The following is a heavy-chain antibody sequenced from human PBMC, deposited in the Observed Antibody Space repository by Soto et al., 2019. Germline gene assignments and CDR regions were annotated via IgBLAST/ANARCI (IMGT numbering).Heavy chain of an antibody. CDR1: GYSFTSYW. CDR2: IYPGDSDT. CDR3: TRLWYEILSGYYYFDY. J-gene: IGHJ4*02. Sequence: PGESLKISSKGSGYSFTSYWIGWVRQMPGTGLEWMGIIYPGDSDTRYSPSFQGQVTISADKSIRTAYLPWSSLKAPDTARSYFTRLWYEILSGYYYFDYWGQGTLVTVSS. D-gene: IGHD3-9*01. V-gene: IGHV5-51*01.